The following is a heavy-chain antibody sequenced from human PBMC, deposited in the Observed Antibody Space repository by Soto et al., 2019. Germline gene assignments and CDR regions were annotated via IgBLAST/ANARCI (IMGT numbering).Heavy chain of an antibody. J-gene: IGHJ6*02. V-gene: IGHV1-69*01. CDR3: ARVKSVVVPAARDYSYYGMDV. CDR2: IIPIFGTA. Sequence: QVQLVQSGAEVKKPGSSVKVSCKASGGTFSSYAISWVRQAPGQGLEWMGGIIPIFGTANYGQKFQGRLTITEHEPTSTAYMELSRLRSEDTAVYYCARVKSVVVPAARDYSYYGMDVWGQGTTVTVSS. CDR1: GGTFSSYA. D-gene: IGHD2-2*01.